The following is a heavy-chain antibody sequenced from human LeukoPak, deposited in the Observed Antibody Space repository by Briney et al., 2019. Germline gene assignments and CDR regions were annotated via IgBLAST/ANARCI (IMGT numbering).Heavy chain of an antibody. CDR1: GFTFNDYA. CDR3: VNVLNSGYGSEPFDY. V-gene: IGHV3-9*01. Sequence: GGSLRLSCAASGFTFNDYAMHWVRQAPGKGLEWVSGISWNSGSIGYADSVKGRFTISSDNAKNSLYLQMNSLRAEDTALYYCVNVLNSGYGSEPFDYWGQGTLVTVSS. D-gene: IGHD5-12*01. J-gene: IGHJ4*02. CDR2: ISWNSGSI.